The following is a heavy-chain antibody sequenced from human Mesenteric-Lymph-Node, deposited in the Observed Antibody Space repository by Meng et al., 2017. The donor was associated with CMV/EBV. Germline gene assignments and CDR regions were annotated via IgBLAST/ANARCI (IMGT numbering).Heavy chain of an antibody. J-gene: IGHJ4*02. CDR1: EFTFSIYG. Sequence: GGSLRLSCAGSEFTFSIYGMHWVRQAPGKGLEWVASIRSDGSSSYYADSVKGRFTISRDNSKNTLYLQMNSLRGEDTALYYCAKLVGATPFDSWGQGTLVTVSS. D-gene: IGHD1-26*01. CDR3: AKLVGATPFDS. V-gene: IGHV3-30*02. CDR2: IRSDGSSS.